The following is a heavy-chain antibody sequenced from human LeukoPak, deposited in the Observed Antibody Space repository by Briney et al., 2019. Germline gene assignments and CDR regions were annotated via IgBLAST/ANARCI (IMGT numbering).Heavy chain of an antibody. CDR2: IYTSGST. Sequence: SETLSLTCTVSGGSISSYYWSWIRQPAGKGLEWIGRIYTSGSTNYNPSLKSRVTMSVDTSKNQFSLKLSSVTTADTAVYYCARDYGSHRSNWSDPWGQGTLVTVSS. CDR1: GGSISSYY. V-gene: IGHV4-4*07. J-gene: IGHJ5*02. D-gene: IGHD1-14*01. CDR3: ARDYGSHRSNWSDP.